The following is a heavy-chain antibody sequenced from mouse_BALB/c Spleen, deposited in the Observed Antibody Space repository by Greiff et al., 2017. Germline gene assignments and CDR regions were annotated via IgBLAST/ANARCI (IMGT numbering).Heavy chain of an antibody. J-gene: IGHJ2*01. CDR1: GFTFSSYA. Sequence: DVMLVESGGGLVKPGGSLKLSCAASGFTFSSYAMSWVRQTPEKRLEWVASISSGGSTYYPDSVKGRFTISRDNARNILYLQMSSLRSEDTAMYYCARGQGYYGNYVNFDYWGQGTTLTVSS. V-gene: IGHV5-6-5*01. CDR2: ISSGGST. D-gene: IGHD2-1*01. CDR3: ARGQGYYGNYVNFDY.